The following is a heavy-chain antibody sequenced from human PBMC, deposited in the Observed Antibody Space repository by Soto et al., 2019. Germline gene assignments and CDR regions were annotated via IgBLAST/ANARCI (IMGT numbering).Heavy chain of an antibody. D-gene: IGHD3-16*02. V-gene: IGHV2-5*02. J-gene: IGHJ4*02. CDR2: IYWDDDK. CDR3: AHRQFTFGGDISADY. Sequence: QITLKESGPTLMKPTQTLTLTCTFSGFSLSTSGVGVGWIRQPPGKALEWLALIYWDDDKRYSPSPKSRLTITKDTSKNQVVLTMTNMDPVDTATYYCAHRQFTFGGDISADYWGQGTLVTVSS. CDR1: GFSLSTSGVG.